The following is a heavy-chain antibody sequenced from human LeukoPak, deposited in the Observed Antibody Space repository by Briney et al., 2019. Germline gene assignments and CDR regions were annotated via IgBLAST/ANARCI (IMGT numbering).Heavy chain of an antibody. J-gene: IGHJ4*02. CDR1: GFTISDHY. D-gene: IGHD3-3*02. CDR2: SRNKADSYTT. V-gene: IGHV3-72*01. CDR3: TRHFFSE. Sequence: PGGSLRLSCAASGFTISDHYMDWVRQAPGKGLEWVGRSRNKADSYTTYYAASVKGRFTISRDDSKSSLYLQMNSLKAEDTAVYYCTRHFFSEWGQGTLVTVSS.